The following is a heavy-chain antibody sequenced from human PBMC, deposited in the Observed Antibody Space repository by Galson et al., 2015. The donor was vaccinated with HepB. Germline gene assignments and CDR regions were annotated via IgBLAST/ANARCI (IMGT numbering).Heavy chain of an antibody. D-gene: IGHD1-26*01. Sequence: ETLSLTCTVSGGSISSYYWSWIRQPPGKGLEWIGYIYYSGSTNYNPSLKSRVTISVDTSKNQFSLKLSSVTAADTAVYYCARAFFSDSGSYYPYAFDIWGQGTMVTVSS. CDR1: GGSISSYY. CDR2: IYYSGST. J-gene: IGHJ3*02. V-gene: IGHV4-59*01. CDR3: ARAFFSDSGSYYPYAFDI.